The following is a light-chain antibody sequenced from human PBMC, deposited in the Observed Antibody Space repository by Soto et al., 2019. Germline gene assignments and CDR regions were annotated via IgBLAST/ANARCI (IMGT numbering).Light chain of an antibody. CDR1: QSASSY. Sequence: EIVLTQSPATLSLSPGERATLSCRASQSASSYLAWYQQKPGQAPMLLIYDASNRATGIPARFSGSGSGTDFTLTISSLEPEDFAVYYCQQRSNWPSITFGQGTRLEIK. CDR3: QQRSNWPSIT. V-gene: IGKV3-11*01. CDR2: DAS. J-gene: IGKJ5*01.